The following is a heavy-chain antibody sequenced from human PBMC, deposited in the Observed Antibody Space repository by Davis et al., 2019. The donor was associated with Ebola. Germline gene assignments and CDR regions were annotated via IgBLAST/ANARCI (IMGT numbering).Heavy chain of an antibody. J-gene: IGHJ4*02. CDR1: GGSVSSGSYY. D-gene: IGHD1-26*01. Sequence: PSETLSLTCTVSGGSVSSGSYYWSWIRQPPGKGLEWIGYIYYSGSTNYNPSLKSRVTISVDTSKNQFSLKLSSVTAADTAVYYCARGGSYYYFDYWGQGTLVTVSS. CDR2: IYYSGST. V-gene: IGHV4-61*01. CDR3: ARGGSYYYFDY.